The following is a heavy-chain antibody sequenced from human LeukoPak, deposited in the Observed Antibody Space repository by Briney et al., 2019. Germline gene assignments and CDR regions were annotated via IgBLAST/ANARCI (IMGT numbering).Heavy chain of an antibody. D-gene: IGHD3-22*01. V-gene: IGHV1-69*05. CDR1: GGTFSSYA. CDR3: AREYYYDSSGYSDAFDI. Sequence: SVKVSRKASGGTFSSYAISWVRQAPGQGLEWMGRIIPIFGTANYAQKFQGRVTITTDESTSTAYMELSSLRSEDTAVYYCAREYYYDSSGYSDAFDIWGQGTMVTVSS. CDR2: IIPIFGTA. J-gene: IGHJ3*02.